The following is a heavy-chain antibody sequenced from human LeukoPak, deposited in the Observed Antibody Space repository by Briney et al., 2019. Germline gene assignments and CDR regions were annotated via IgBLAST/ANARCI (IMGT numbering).Heavy chain of an antibody. J-gene: IGHJ5*02. CDR1: GYSFTSYW. Sequence: GASLKISCKGSGYSFTSYWIGWVRQMPGKGLEWMGIIYPGDSDTRYSPSFQGQVTISADKSISTAYLQWSSLKASDTAMYYCARSYADYDILTGYYHNWFDPWGQGTLVTVSS. V-gene: IGHV5-51*01. CDR2: IYPGDSDT. D-gene: IGHD3-9*01. CDR3: ARSYADYDILTGYYHNWFDP.